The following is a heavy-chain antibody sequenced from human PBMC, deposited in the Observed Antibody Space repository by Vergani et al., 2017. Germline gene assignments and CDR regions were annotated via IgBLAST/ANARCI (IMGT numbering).Heavy chain of an antibody. Sequence: VQLVESGGGLVKPGGSLRLSCAASGFTFSDYYMSWVRQAPGKGLEWVSAISGSGGSTYYADSVEGRFTISRDNSKNTLYLQMNSLRAEDTAVYYCAKDRRGGSGSYVDYWGQGTLVTVSS. CDR1: GFTFSDYY. D-gene: IGHD3-10*01. CDR2: ISGSGGST. J-gene: IGHJ4*02. V-gene: IGHV3-23*04. CDR3: AKDRRGGSGSYVDY.